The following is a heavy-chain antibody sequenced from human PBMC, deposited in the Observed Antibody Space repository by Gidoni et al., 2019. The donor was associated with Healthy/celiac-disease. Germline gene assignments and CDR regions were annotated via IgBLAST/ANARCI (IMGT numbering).Heavy chain of an antibody. CDR2: IYYSGST. CDR1: GGSISSSSYY. Sequence: QLQLQESGPGLVKPSETLSLTCTVPGGSISSSSYYWGWIRQPPGKGLEWIGSIYYSGSTYYNPALKSRVTISVDTSKNQFSLKLSSVTAADTAVYYCARERESRRAWFDPWGQGTLVTVSS. CDR3: ARERESRRAWFDP. V-gene: IGHV4-39*02. J-gene: IGHJ5*02.